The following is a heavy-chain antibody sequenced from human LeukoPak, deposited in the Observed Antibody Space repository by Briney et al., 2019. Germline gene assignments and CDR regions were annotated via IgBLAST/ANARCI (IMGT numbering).Heavy chain of an antibody. CDR2: IYYSGST. D-gene: IGHD3-16*01. CDR1: GGSISSYY. Sequence: SSETLSLTCTVSGGSISSYYWSWIRQPPGKGLEWIGYIYYSGSTNYNLSLKSRVTISVDTSKNQLSLKLSSVTAADTAVYYCARGGYPPGGWDHWGQGTLVTVSS. V-gene: IGHV4-59*01. J-gene: IGHJ4*02. CDR3: ARGGYPPGGWDH.